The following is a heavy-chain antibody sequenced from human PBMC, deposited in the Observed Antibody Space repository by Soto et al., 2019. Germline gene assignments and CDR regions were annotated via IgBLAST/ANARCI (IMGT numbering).Heavy chain of an antibody. V-gene: IGHV4-31*03. CDR1: GGSIRSGGYY. D-gene: IGHD3-3*01. Sequence: TLSLTCTVSGGSIRSGGYYWSWIRQHPGKGLEWIGYIYYSGSTYYNPSLKSRVTISVDTSKNQFSLKLSSVTAADTAVYYCARAHPPNYDFWSGYRINWFDPWGQGTLVTVSS. CDR3: ARAHPPNYDFWSGYRINWFDP. CDR2: IYYSGST. J-gene: IGHJ5*02.